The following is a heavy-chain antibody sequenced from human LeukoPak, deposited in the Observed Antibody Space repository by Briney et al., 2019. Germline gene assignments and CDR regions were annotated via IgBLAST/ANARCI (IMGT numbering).Heavy chain of an antibody. CDR1: GFTFSSYG. J-gene: IGHJ3*02. CDR2: ISYDGSNK. CDR3: ARPYYDSSGYYMRDAFDI. V-gene: IGHV3-30*03. Sequence: SGGSLRLSCAASGFTFSSYGMHWVRQAPGKGLEWVAVISYDGSNKYYADSVKGRFTISRDNSKNTLYLQMNSLRAEDTAVYYCARPYYDSSGYYMRDAFDIWGQGTMVTVSS. D-gene: IGHD3-22*01.